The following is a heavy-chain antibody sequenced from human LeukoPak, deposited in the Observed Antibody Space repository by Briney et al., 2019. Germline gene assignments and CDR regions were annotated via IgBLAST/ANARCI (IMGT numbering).Heavy chain of an antibody. D-gene: IGHD6-19*01. CDR3: AKDIHVGGWSVFDY. J-gene: IGHJ4*02. Sequence: PGGSLRLSCAASGFTFDDYAMHWVRQAPGKGLEWVSLISWDGGSTYYADSVKGRFTISRDNSKNSLYLQMNSLRAEGTALYYCAKDIHVGGWSVFDYWGQATLVTVSP. V-gene: IGHV3-43D*03. CDR2: ISWDGGST. CDR1: GFTFDDYA.